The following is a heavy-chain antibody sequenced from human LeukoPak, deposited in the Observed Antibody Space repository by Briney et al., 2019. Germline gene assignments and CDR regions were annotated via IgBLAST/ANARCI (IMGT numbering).Heavy chain of an antibody. V-gene: IGHV4-59*01. CDR3: ARGYGSYYYYYMDV. D-gene: IGHD3-10*01. J-gene: IGHJ6*03. CDR2: IYYSGST. CDR1: GGSISSYY. Sequence: KPSETLSPTCTVSGGSISSYYWSWIRQPPGKGLEWIGYIYYSGSTNYNPSLKSRVTISVDTSKNQFSLRLSSVTAADTAVYYCARGYGSYYYYYMDVWGKGTTVTVSS.